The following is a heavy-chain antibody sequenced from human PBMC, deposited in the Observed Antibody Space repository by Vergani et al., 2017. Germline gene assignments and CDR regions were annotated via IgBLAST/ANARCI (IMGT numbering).Heavy chain of an antibody. Sequence: QVQLQESGPGLVKPSETLSLTCTVSGGSVSSGSYYWSWIRQPAGKGLEWIGYIYYSGSTNYNPSLKSRVTISVDTPKNQFARKLRSVTAADTAVYYCARGTVAGLSRWFDPWGQGTLVTVSS. D-gene: IGHD6-19*01. CDR1: GGSVSSGSYY. CDR2: IYYSGST. CDR3: ARGTVAGLSRWFDP. J-gene: IGHJ5*02. V-gene: IGHV4-61*10.